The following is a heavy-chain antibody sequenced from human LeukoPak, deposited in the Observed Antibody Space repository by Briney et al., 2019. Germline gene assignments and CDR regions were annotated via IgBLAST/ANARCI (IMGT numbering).Heavy chain of an antibody. J-gene: IGHJ4*02. V-gene: IGHV3-21*04. CDR2: ISSSSSYI. CDR1: GFTFSSYS. CDR3: AREEAIQLPSY. D-gene: IGHD5-18*01. Sequence: GGSLRLPCAASGFTFSSYSMNWVRQAPGKGLEWVSSISSSSSYIYYADSVKGRFTISRDNAKNSLYLQMNSLRAEDTAVYYCAREEAIQLPSYWGQGTLVTVSS.